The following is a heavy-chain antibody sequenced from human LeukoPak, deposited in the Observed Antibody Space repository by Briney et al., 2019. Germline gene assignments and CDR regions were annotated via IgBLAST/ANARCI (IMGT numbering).Heavy chain of an antibody. Sequence: SQTLSLTCAVSGASISSGGYSWGWIRQPPGKGLEWIGYTYHSGNTYYSPSLKSRVTISVDRSKNQFSLRLNSVTAADTAVYFCARGFYFWGQGILVTVSS. CDR2: TYHSGNT. J-gene: IGHJ4*02. CDR1: GASISSGGYS. CDR3: ARGFYF. V-gene: IGHV4-30-2*01.